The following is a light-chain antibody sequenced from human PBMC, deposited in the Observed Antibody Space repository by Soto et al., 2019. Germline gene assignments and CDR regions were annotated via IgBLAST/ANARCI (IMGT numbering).Light chain of an antibody. J-gene: IGKJ1*01. CDR1: PSMSSD. Sequence: DIPMTQSPSSLSASVGDRVTITCRASPSMSSDLNWYQQKPGKAPKLLIYAASSLQSGVASRFSGSGSGTDFTLTISSLQPEDFATYYCQQSYRTPWTFGQGTKVEIK. CDR2: AAS. V-gene: IGKV1-39*01. CDR3: QQSYRTPWT.